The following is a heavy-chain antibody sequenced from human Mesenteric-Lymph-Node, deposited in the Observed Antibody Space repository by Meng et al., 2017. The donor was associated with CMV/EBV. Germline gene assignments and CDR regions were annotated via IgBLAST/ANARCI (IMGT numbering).Heavy chain of an antibody. CDR2: ISYDGSNK. J-gene: IGHJ5*02. Sequence: VRLVGSGGGVVQPGGSLRLSCAVSGFPFSRYAMQWVRQAPGKGLGWVAVISYDGSNKYYADSVKGRFTISRDNSKNTLYLQMNSLRAEDTAVYYCARVKWGITGTTWGQGTLVTVSS. CDR3: ARVKWGITGTT. CDR1: GFPFSRYA. D-gene: IGHD1-20*01. V-gene: IGHV3-30*04.